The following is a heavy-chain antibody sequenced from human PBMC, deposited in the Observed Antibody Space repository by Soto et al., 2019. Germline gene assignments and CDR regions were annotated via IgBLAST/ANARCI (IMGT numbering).Heavy chain of an antibody. J-gene: IGHJ2*01. Sequence: EVQLLESGGGLVQPGGSLRLSCAASGFTFSSYAMSWVRQAPGKGLEWVSAICGSGGSTYYADSVKGRFTISRDNSKNPLYLQMNSLRAKDTAVYYCAKGRGCTNGVCYSYWYVELGGRGTLVTVSS. D-gene: IGHD2-8*01. V-gene: IGHV3-23*01. CDR3: AKGRGCTNGVCYSYWYVEL. CDR2: ICGSGGST. CDR1: GFTFSSYA.